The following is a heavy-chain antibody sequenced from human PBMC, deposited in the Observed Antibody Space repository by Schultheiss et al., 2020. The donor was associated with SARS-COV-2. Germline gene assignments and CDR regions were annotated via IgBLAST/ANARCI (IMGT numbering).Heavy chain of an antibody. Sequence: ASVKVSCKASGYTFTGYYMHWVRQAPGQGLEWMGWLNPLNGGTNYAQNFQGRVTLTRDTSTSTAYMELSRLTLDDTALYYCARAGRIAARPHLNWFDPWGQGTLVTVSS. D-gene: IGHD6-6*01. CDR2: LNPLNGGT. J-gene: IGHJ5*02. V-gene: IGHV1-2*02. CDR3: ARAGRIAARPHLNWFDP. CDR1: GYTFTGYY.